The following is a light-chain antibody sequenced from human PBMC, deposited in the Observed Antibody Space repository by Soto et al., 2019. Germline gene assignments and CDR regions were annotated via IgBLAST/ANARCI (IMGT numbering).Light chain of an antibody. Sequence: ALTQPASVSGSPGQSITISCTGTSSDIGGYDYVSWYQQHPGKAPKLIIYEVSERPSGVPDRFSGSKSGNTASLTVSGLQAEDEAHYYCSSYAGTKTLVFGGGTKVTVL. V-gene: IGLV2-8*01. CDR1: SSDIGGYDY. CDR3: SSYAGTKTLV. CDR2: EVS. J-gene: IGLJ2*01.